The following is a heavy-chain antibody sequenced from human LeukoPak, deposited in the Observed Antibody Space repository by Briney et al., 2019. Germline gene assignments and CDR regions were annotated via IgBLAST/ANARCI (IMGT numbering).Heavy chain of an antibody. Sequence: PSGTLSLTCAVSGGSISSSNWWSWIRPPPGKGLEWIGYIYYSGSTNYNPSLESRVTISVDTSKNQFSLKLSSVTAADTAVYYCARVKVAATPLGYYYYMDVWGKGTTVTISS. CDR2: IYYSGST. CDR1: GGSISSSNW. J-gene: IGHJ6*03. D-gene: IGHD2-15*01. V-gene: IGHV4-4*02. CDR3: ARVKVAATPLGYYYYMDV.